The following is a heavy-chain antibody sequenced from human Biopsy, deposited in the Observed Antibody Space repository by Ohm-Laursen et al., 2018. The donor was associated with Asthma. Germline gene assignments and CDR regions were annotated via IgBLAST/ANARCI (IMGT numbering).Heavy chain of an antibody. CDR2: VYWAGST. V-gene: IGHV4-59*01. D-gene: IGHD6-19*01. CDR1: GGSISSFY. J-gene: IGHJ4*02. Sequence: SETLSLTCSVYGGSISSFYWSWIRQSPEKGLEWMGYVYWAGSTNYNPSLKSRITMPVDTSKNRMFLELTSVTAADTAIYYCVRAVRNEQWLAPFDYWGQGKPVTVSS. CDR3: VRAVRNEQWLAPFDY.